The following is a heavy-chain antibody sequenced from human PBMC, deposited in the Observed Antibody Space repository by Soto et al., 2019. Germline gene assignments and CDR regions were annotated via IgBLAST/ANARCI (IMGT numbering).Heavy chain of an antibody. J-gene: IGHJ4*02. D-gene: IGHD6-19*01. CDR1: GFTFSSYS. V-gene: IGHV3-74*01. Sequence: GGSLRLSCAASGFTFSSYSMSWVRQAPGKGLEWVSRINSDGSRTSYADSVKGRFTISRDNAKNTLYLQMNSLRAEDTAVYYCAVAVAGPTAIGYWGQGTLVTVSS. CDR2: INSDGSRT. CDR3: AVAVAGPTAIGY.